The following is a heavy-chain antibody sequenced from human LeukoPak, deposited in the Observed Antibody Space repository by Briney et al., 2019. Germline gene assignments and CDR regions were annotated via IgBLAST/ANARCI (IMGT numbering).Heavy chain of an antibody. CDR3: ARDGDPVTAYGMDV. CDR1: GYTFTGYY. J-gene: IGHJ6*02. D-gene: IGHD2-21*02. CDR2: INPNSGGT. Sequence: ASVKVSCKASGYTFTGYYMRWVRQAPGRGLEWMGWINPNSGGTNYAQKLQGRVTMTRDTSISTAYMELSRLRSDDTAVYYCARDGDPVTAYGMDVWGQGTPVTVSS. V-gene: IGHV1-2*02.